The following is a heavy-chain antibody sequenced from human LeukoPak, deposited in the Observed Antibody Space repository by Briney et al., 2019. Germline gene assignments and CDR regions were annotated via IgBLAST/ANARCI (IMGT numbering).Heavy chain of an antibody. Sequence: GGSLRLPCAASGFTFSSYAMSWVRQAPGKGLEWVSGISGSGGSTYYADSVKGRFTISRDNSKNTLYLQMNSLRAEDTAVYYCAKGPYCSGGSCYSRWLDYWGQGTLVTVSS. CDR1: GFTFSSYA. J-gene: IGHJ4*02. CDR2: ISGSGGST. CDR3: AKGPYCSGGSCYSRWLDY. V-gene: IGHV3-23*01. D-gene: IGHD2-15*01.